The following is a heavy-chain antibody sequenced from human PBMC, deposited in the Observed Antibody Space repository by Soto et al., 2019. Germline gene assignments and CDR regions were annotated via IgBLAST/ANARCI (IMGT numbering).Heavy chain of an antibody. CDR2: IIGNGGST. V-gene: IGHV3-20*01. CDR3: ARGGYCSSTSCHRSKRYYYMDV. Sequence: GGSLRLSCAASGFTFSSYAMSWVRQAPGKGLEWVSVIIGNGGSTCYADSVKGRFTISRDNAKNSLYLQMNSLRAEDTALYHCARGGYCSSTSCHRSKRYYYMDVWGKGTTVTVSS. CDR1: GFTFSSYA. D-gene: IGHD2-2*01. J-gene: IGHJ6*03.